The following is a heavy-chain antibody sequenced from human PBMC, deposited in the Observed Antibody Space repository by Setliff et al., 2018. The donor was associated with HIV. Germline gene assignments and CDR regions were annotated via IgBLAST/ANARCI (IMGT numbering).Heavy chain of an antibody. CDR2: MSHSGST. D-gene: IGHD3-22*01. CDR3: AILRGYSYDSNGYYYFDY. J-gene: IGHJ4*02. V-gene: IGHV4-38-2*01. CDR1: GYSVSRVYY. Sequence: SETLSLTCAVSGYSVSRVYYWGWIRQPPGKGLEWIGSMSHSGSTYYNPSLKSRVTISVDRSENQFSLKLRSVTAADTAVYFCAILRGYSYDSNGYYYFDYWGQGTLVTVSS.